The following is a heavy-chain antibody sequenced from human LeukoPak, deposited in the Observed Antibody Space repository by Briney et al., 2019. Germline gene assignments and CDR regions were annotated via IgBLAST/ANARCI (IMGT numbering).Heavy chain of an antibody. Sequence: GQSLKISCQGFGYTFTTSWIGWVRQLPGKGLEWMAIIYAGNSDTKYSPSFQGQVSISTDRSISTAYLQWSSLQASDTAIYYCAILNHPDGRVYWGQGTLVTVSS. CDR1: GYTFTTSW. D-gene: IGHD5-24*01. V-gene: IGHV5-51*01. CDR3: AILNHPDGRVY. CDR2: IYAGNSDT. J-gene: IGHJ4*02.